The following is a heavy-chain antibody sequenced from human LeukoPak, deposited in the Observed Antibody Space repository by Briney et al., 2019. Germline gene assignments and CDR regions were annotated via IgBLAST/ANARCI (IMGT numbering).Heavy chain of an antibody. CDR2: ITGNGGST. Sequence: GRSLRLSCAASGFIFNSHAMAWVRQAPGKGLEWVSLITGNGGSTYYADSVKGWFTISRDNSKNTLFLQMNSLRAEDTAVYYCKGAWNWGQGTLVTVS. CDR1: GFIFNSHA. J-gene: IGHJ4*02. V-gene: IGHV3-23*01. D-gene: IGHD3-3*01. CDR3: KGAWN.